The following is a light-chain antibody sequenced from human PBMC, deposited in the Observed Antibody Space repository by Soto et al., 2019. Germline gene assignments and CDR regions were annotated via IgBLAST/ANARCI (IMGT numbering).Light chain of an antibody. CDR3: QQLLSYPIT. CDR2: KAS. J-gene: IGKJ5*01. V-gene: IGKV1-9*01. Sequence: DIQMTQSPSSLSASVGDRVTITCRASQSISSYLNWYQQKPGKAPKVLIYKASTLESGAPSRFSGSGSGTEFTLTISSLQPEDFATYYCQQLLSYPITFGQGTRLEIK. CDR1: QSISSY.